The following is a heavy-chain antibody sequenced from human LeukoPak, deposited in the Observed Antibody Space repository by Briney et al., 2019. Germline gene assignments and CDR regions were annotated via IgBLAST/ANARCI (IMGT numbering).Heavy chain of an antibody. CDR3: ARVGKTSSAY. J-gene: IGHJ4*02. V-gene: IGHV3-64*01. CDR1: GFTFSNAW. CDR2: ISSTGTST. Sequence: PGGSLRLSCAASGFTFSNAWMSWVRQAPGKGLEYVSAISSTGTSTYYANSVKGRFTISRDNSKNTLYLQMGSLRGEDMAVYYCARVGKTSSAYWGQGTLVTVSS.